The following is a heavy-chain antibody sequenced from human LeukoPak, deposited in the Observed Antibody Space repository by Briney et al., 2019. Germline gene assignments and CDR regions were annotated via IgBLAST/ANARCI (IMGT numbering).Heavy chain of an antibody. Sequence: PGGSLRLSCAASGFTFSSYAMSWVRQAPGKGLEWVSAISGSGGSTYYADSVKGRFTISRDNSKNTLYLQMNSLRAEDTAVYYCAKDLTWFGDQTKNFDYWGQGTQVTVSS. V-gene: IGHV3-23*01. J-gene: IGHJ4*02. CDR3: AKDLTWFGDQTKNFDY. CDR1: GFTFSSYA. D-gene: IGHD3-10*01. CDR2: ISGSGGST.